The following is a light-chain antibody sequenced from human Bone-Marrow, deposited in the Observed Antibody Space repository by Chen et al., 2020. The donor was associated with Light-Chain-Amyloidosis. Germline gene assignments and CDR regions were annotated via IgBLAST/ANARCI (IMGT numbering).Light chain of an antibody. Sequence: DIVMTQSPDSLTLSLGERATINCKSSQSVLYSSNNKNYLAWYQQKPGQPPNLLIYWASTRKSGVPDRFSGSGSGTDFTLTISSLQAEDVAVYYCHQYYSPDSVGQGTKLEIQ. CDR2: WAS. CDR3: HQYYSPDS. V-gene: IGKV4-1*01. J-gene: IGKJ2*03. CDR1: QSVLYSSNNKNY.